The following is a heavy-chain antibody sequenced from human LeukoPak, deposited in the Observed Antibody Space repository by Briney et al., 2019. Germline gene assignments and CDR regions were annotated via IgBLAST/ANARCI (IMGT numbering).Heavy chain of an antibody. J-gene: IGHJ4*02. D-gene: IGHD3-22*01. CDR1: GGSISSHY. CDR2: IYYSGST. Sequence: SETLSLTCTVSGGSISSHYWSWIRQPPGKGLEWIGYIYYSGSTNYNPSLKSRVTISVDTSKNQFSLKLSSVTAADTAVYYCARSPSWLYYDDPFASRYFDYWGQGTLVTVSS. V-gene: IGHV4-59*11. CDR3: ARSPSWLYYDDPFASRYFDY.